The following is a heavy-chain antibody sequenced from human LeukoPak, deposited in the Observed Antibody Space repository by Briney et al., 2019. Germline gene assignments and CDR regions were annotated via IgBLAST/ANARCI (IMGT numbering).Heavy chain of an antibody. CDR2: IYYSGST. CDR3: ASTFPHGWYYYMDV. CDR1: GGSISSSSYY. J-gene: IGHJ6*03. Sequence: SETLSLTCTVSGGSISSSSYYWGWIRQPPGTGLEWIGSIYYSGSTYYNPSLKSRVTISVDTSKNQFSLKLSSVTAADTAVYYCASTFPHGWYYYMDVWGKGTTVTISS. V-gene: IGHV4-39*01. D-gene: IGHD3-16*01.